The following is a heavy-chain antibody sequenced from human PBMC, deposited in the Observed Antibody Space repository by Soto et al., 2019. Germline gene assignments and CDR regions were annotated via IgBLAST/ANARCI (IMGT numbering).Heavy chain of an antibody. D-gene: IGHD3-16*01. CDR2: IFPGDSDT. CDR1: GYTFTNQW. V-gene: IGHV5-51*01. J-gene: IGHJ4*02. CDR3: ARHGAFFDY. Sequence: PGESLKSSCKGSGYTFTNQWMAWVRQMPGKGLEWMGMIFPGDSDTRYSPSFQGQVTISADKSISTAYLQWSSLKASDTAMYFCARHGAFFDYWGQGTLVTVSS.